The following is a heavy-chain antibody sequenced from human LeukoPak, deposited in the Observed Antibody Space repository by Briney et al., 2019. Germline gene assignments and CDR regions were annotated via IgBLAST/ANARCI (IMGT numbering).Heavy chain of an antibody. CDR2: INHSGST. CDR1: GGSFSGYY. CDR3: ARLRGSPKIY. J-gene: IGHJ4*02. D-gene: IGHD1-26*01. Sequence: SETLSLTCAVYGGSFSGYYWSWIRQPPGKGLEWIGEINHSGSTNYNPSLKSRVTISVDTSKNQFSLKLSSVTAADTAVHYCARLRGSPKIYWGQGTLVTVSS. V-gene: IGHV4-34*01.